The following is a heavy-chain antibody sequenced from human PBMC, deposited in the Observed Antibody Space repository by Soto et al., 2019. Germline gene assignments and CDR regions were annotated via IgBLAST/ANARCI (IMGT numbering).Heavy chain of an antibody. J-gene: IGHJ5*02. CDR1: GFTFSDYY. CDR3: ARADDAKSRYSYDVRERYCSGGSCYRGFDP. CDR2: ISSSGSTI. V-gene: IGHV3-11*01. Sequence: PGGSLRLCCAASGFTFSDYYMSWIRQAPGKGLEWVSYISSSGSTIYYADSVKGRFTISRDNAKNSLYLQMNSLRAEDTAVYYCARADDAKSRYSYDVRERYCSGGSCYRGFDPWGQGTLVTVSS. D-gene: IGHD2-15*01.